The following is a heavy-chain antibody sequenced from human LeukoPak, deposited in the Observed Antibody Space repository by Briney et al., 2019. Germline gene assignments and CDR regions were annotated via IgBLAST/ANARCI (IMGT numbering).Heavy chain of an antibody. CDR2: INENGDIA. D-gene: IGHD1-26*01. J-gene: IGHJ4*02. CDR3: AKARWEPNFDY. V-gene: IGHV3-43*02. Sequence: QTGGSLRLSCAASGFTFDDYAMHWVRQGPGKSLEWVSLINENGDIAYYGDSVRGRFTVSRDNAKNSLYLQMNSLTTEDTALYYCAKARWEPNFDYWGQGTLVTVSS. CDR1: GFTFDDYA.